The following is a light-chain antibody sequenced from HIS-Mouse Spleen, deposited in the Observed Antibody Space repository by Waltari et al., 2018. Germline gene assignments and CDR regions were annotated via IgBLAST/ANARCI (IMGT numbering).Light chain of an antibody. V-gene: IGLV3-21*03. J-gene: IGLJ2*01. CDR2: DDS. Sequence: SYVLTQPPSVSVAPGKTARITCGGNNIGSKSVHWYQQKPGQAPVLGGYDDSDRPSGIPERFSGSNSGNTATLTISRVEAGDEADYYCQVWDSSSDHVVFVGGTKLTVL. CDR3: QVWDSSSDHVV. CDR1: NIGSKS.